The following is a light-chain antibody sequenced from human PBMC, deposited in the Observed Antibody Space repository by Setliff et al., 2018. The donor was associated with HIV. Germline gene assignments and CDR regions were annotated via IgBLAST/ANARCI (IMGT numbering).Light chain of an antibody. CDR1: STDARTYNY. CDR2: EVS. Sequence: SALTQPASVSGSLGQSITISCSGSSTDARTYNYFSWYQKHPGKAPKLIIYEVSRRPPGVSNRFSGSKSGDTASLTVSGLQAEDETYYFCSSYTGTNTVVFGGGTKVTVL. J-gene: IGLJ2*01. V-gene: IGLV2-14*01. CDR3: SSYTGTNTVV.